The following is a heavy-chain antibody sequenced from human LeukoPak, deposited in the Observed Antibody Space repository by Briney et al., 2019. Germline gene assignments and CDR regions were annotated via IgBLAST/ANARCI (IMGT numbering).Heavy chain of an antibody. CDR3: ARDRGYSSSPGDY. D-gene: IGHD6-6*01. CDR1: GFTVSSNY. CDR2: IYSGGST. V-gene: IGHV3-66*02. Sequence: QAGGSPRRSCAASGFTVSSNYMSWVRQAPGNGLEGVSVIYSGGSTYYADSVKGRFTISRDNSKNTLYLQMNSLRAEDTAVYYCARDRGYSSSPGDYWGQGTLVTVSS. J-gene: IGHJ4*02.